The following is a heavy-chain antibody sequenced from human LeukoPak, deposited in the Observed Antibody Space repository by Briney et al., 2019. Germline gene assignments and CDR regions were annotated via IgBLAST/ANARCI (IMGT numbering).Heavy chain of an antibody. V-gene: IGHV3-53*01. D-gene: IGHD3-22*01. J-gene: IGHJ4*02. CDR2: IYSAGST. CDR3: ARDLSLIALTD. CDR1: GFTVSSNY. Sequence: PGGSLRLSCAASGFTVSSNYMTWVRQAPGKGLEWVSVIYSAGSTYYADSVKGRFTISRDNSKNTVYLQMNSLRAEDTAVYYCARDLSLIALTDWGQGTLVTVSS.